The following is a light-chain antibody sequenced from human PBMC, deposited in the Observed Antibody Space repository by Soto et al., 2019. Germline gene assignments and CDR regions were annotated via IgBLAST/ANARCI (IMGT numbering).Light chain of an antibody. CDR1: QSVSSN. V-gene: IGKV3-15*01. Sequence: EIVMTQSPATLSVSPGERATLSYRASQSVSSNLAWYQQKPGQAPRLLIYGASTRATGIPARFSGSGSGTEFTLTISSLQSGDFAVYYCQQYNNWPPEFTFGQGTKLEIK. CDR3: QQYNNWPPEFT. CDR2: GAS. J-gene: IGKJ2*01.